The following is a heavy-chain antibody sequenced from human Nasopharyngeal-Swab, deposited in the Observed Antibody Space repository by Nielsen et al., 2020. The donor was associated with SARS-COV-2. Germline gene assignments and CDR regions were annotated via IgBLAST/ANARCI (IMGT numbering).Heavy chain of an antibody. CDR1: GYTLTELS. J-gene: IGHJ4*02. V-gene: IGHV1-24*01. D-gene: IGHD6-13*01. Sequence: ASVKVSCKVSGYTLTELSMHWVRQAPGKGLEWMGGFDPEDGETIYAQKFQGRVTMTEDTSTDTAYMELSSLRSEDTAVYYCAREPFIAAAGREAGYFDYWGQGTLVTVSS. CDR3: AREPFIAAAGREAGYFDY. CDR2: FDPEDGET.